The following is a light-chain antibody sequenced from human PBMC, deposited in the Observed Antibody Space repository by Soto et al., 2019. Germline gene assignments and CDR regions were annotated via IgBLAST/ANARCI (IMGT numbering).Light chain of an antibody. CDR2: DAS. J-gene: IGKJ1*01. V-gene: IGKV3-11*01. CDR3: QQRSNWPRT. Sequence: EIVLIQSPATLSLSPGERATLSCRASQSVSSYLAWYQQKPGQAPRLLIYDASNRATGIPARFSGSGSGTDFTLTISSLEPEDFEVYYCQQRSNWPRTFGQGTKVEIK. CDR1: QSVSSY.